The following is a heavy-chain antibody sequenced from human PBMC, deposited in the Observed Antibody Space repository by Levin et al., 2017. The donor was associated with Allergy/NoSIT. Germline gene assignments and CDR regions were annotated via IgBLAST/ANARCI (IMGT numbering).Heavy chain of an antibody. CDR2: ISSTGSTI. Sequence: PGGSLRLSCAASGFTFSSYEMNWVRRAPGKGLEWVSYISSTGSTIYSADSVKGRFPISRANAKNSLYLHMNRLRAEDTAVYYCARQLGNFWSGYNYFDYWGQGTLVTVSS. J-gene: IGHJ4*02. D-gene: IGHD3-3*01. CDR3: ARQLGNFWSGYNYFDY. V-gene: IGHV3-48*03. CDR1: GFTFSSYE.